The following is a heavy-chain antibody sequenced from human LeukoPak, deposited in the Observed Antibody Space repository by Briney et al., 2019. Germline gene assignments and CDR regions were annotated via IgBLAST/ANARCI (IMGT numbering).Heavy chain of an antibody. CDR2: ISSSSGGT. CDR3: AKVVSGTFDI. V-gene: IGHV3-23*01. D-gene: IGHD3-10*01. J-gene: IGHJ3*02. CDR1: GFTFSSYS. Sequence: GGSLRLSCAASGFTFSSYSMNWVRQAPGKGLEWVSAISSSSGGTYYADSVKGRFTISRDNSKNTLYLQMNSLRAEDTAVYYCAKVVSGTFDIWGQGTMVTVSS.